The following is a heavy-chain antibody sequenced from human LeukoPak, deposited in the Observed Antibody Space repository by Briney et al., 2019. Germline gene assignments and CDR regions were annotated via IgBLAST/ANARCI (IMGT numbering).Heavy chain of an antibody. Sequence: SETLSLTCTVSGGSINSYYWSWIRQPPGKGLECIGYIHYTGSTNYNPSLKGRVTISVDTSKSQFSLKLSSVTAADTAIYYCARGGYYGSGNDFRFDPWGQGTLVTVSS. CDR1: GGSINSYY. CDR3: ARGGYYGSGNDFRFDP. V-gene: IGHV4-59*01. D-gene: IGHD3-10*01. CDR2: IHYTGST. J-gene: IGHJ5*02.